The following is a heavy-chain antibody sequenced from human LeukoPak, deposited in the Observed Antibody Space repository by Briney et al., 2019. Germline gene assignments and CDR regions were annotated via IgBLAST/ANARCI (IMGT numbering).Heavy chain of an antibody. V-gene: IGHV4-34*01. Sequence: SETLSLTCAVYGGSFSGYYWSWIRQPPGKGLECIGEINHSGSTNYNPSLKSRVTISVDTSKNQFSLKLSSVTAADTAVYYCARAPSGSYNYGMDVWGQGTTVTVSS. CDR1: GGSFSGYY. J-gene: IGHJ6*02. D-gene: IGHD1-26*01. CDR2: INHSGST. CDR3: ARAPSGSYNYGMDV.